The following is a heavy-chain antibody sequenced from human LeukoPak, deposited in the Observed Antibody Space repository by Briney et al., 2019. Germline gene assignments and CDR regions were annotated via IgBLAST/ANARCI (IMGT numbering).Heavy chain of an antibody. Sequence: SETLSLTCTVSGGSISSSSYYWGWIRQPPGKGLEWIGSIYYSGSTYYNPSLKSRATISVDTSKNQFSLKLSSVTAADTAVYYCARHHYYGSGSYLTLDYWGQGTLVTVSS. D-gene: IGHD3-10*01. CDR3: ARHHYYGSGSYLTLDY. CDR1: GGSISSSSYY. J-gene: IGHJ4*02. CDR2: IYYSGST. V-gene: IGHV4-39*01.